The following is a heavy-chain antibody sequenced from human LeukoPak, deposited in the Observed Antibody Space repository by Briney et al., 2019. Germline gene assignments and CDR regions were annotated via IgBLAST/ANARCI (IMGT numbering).Heavy chain of an antibody. V-gene: IGHV3-7*01. CDR3: ARGRLESRGGAFDI. J-gene: IGHJ3*02. D-gene: IGHD3-16*01. Sequence: GGSLRLSCAASGFIFSPYAMSWVRQAPGKGLEWVANIKHDGSEKYYVDSVKGRFAISRDNAKNSLYLQMNSLGAEDTAVYYCARGRLESRGGAFDIWGQGTMVTVSS. CDR2: IKHDGSEK. CDR1: GFIFSPYA.